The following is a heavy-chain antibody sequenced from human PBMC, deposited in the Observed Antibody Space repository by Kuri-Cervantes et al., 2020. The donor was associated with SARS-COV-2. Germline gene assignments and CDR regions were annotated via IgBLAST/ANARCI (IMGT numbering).Heavy chain of an antibody. J-gene: IGHJ6*03. V-gene: IGHV4-39*07. Sequence: SETLSLTCTVSGGSISSGGYYWSWIRQPPGKGLEWIGEINHSGGTNSNPSLKSRVTISVDTSKNQFSLKLSSVTAADTAVYYCARVRGSHYYYYYMDVWGKGTRSPSP. CDR3: ARVRGSHYYYYYMDV. CDR2: INHSGGT. D-gene: IGHD6-13*01. CDR1: GGSISSGGYY.